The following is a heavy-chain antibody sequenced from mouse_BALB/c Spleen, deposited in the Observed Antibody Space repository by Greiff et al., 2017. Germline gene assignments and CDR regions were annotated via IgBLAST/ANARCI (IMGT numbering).Heavy chain of an antibody. CDR1: GFTFSSYG. J-gene: IGHJ4*01. CDR2: INSNGGST. CDR3: ARDGRYAMDY. Sequence: DVMLVESGGGLVQPGGSLKLSCAASGFTFSSYGMSWVRQTPDKRLELVATINSNGGSTYYPDSVKGRFTISRDNAKNTLYLQMSSLKSEDTAMYYCARDGRYAMDYWGQGTSVTVSS. V-gene: IGHV5-6-3*01.